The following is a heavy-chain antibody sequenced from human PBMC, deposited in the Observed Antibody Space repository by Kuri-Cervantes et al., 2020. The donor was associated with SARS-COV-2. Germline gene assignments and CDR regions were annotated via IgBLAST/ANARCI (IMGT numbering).Heavy chain of an antibody. J-gene: IGHJ4*02. CDR1: GFTFSGYA. Sequence: GGSLRLSCAASGFTFSGYAMSWVRQAPGKGLEWVSAISGSGGSTYYADSVKGRFTISRDNSKNTLYLQMDSLRAEDTAVYYCAKEGFFYGSGRHFDYWGQGTLVTVSS. D-gene: IGHD3-10*01. V-gene: IGHV3-23*01. CDR2: ISGSGGST. CDR3: AKEGFFYGSGRHFDY.